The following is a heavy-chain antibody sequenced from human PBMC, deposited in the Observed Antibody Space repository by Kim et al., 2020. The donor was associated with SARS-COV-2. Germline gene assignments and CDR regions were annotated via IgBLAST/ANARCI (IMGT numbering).Heavy chain of an antibody. D-gene: IGHD2-15*01. J-gene: IGHJ5*02. V-gene: IGHV4-39*01. CDR1: GGSISSSSYY. CDR2: IYYSGST. Sequence: SETLSLTCTVSGGSISSSSYYWGWIRQPPGKGLEWIGSIYYSGSTYYNPSLKSRVTISVDTSKNQFSLKLSSVTAADTAGYYCARQARRGHIVARHDWFYPGGQGTLVTVSS. CDR3: ARQARRGHIVARHDWFYP.